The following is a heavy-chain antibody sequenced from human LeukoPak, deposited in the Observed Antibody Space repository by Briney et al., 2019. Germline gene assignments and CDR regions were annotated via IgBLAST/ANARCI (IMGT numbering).Heavy chain of an antibody. CDR3: ARQGYGGHSRGAADY. V-gene: IGHV1-69*06. J-gene: IGHJ4*02. CDR2: IIPIFGTA. D-gene: IGHD4-23*01. Sequence: ASVKVSCKAPGGTFSSYAISWVRQAPGQGLEWMGGIIPIFGTANYAQKFQGRVTITADKSTSTAYMELRSLRSDDTAVYYCARQGYGGHSRGAADYWGQGTLVTVSS. CDR1: GGTFSSYA.